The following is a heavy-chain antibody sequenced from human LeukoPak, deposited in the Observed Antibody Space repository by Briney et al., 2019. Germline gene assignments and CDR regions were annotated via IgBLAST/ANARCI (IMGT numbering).Heavy chain of an antibody. J-gene: IGHJ4*02. CDR3: ARAKWIQLWLFDY. Sequence: ASVKVSCKASGYTFTDYYMHWVRQAPGQGLEWMGWINPNSGGTNSAQNFQGRVSMTRDTSISTAYMELSRLRSDDTAVYYCARAKWIQLWLFDYWGQGTLVTVSS. CDR2: INPNSGGT. CDR1: GYTFTDYY. V-gene: IGHV1-2*02. D-gene: IGHD5-18*01.